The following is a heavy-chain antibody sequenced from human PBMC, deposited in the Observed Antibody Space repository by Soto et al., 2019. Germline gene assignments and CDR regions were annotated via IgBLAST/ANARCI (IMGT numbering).Heavy chain of an antibody. V-gene: IGHV3-48*03. J-gene: IGHJ6*02. CDR2: ISSSGSTI. CDR1: GFTFSSYE. CDR3: ASGYIVEDYGMDV. Sequence: PGGSLRLSCAASGFTFSSYEMNWVRQAPGKGLEWVSYISSSGSTIYYADSVKGRFTISRDNAKNSLYLQMNSLRAEDTAVYYCASGYIVEDYGMDVWGQGTTVTVSS. D-gene: IGHD2-15*01.